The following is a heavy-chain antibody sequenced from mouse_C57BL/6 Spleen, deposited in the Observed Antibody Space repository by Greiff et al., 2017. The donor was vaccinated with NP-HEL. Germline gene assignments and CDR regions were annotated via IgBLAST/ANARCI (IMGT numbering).Heavy chain of an antibody. CDR2: INPNNGGT. J-gene: IGHJ4*01. Sequence: VQLQQSGPELVKPGASVKISCKASGYTFTDYYMNWVKQSHGKSLEWIGDINPNNGGTSYNQKFKGKATLTVDKSSSTAYMELRSLTSEDSAVYYCASNYDYYAMDYWGQGTSVTVSS. CDR3: ASNYDYYAMDY. D-gene: IGHD2-1*01. V-gene: IGHV1-26*01. CDR1: GYTFTDYY.